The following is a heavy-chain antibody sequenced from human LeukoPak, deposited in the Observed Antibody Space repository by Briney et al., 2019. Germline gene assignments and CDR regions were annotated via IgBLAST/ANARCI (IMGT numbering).Heavy chain of an antibody. Sequence: PGRSLRLCCAASGFIFSKCGMHWVRQAPGKGLEWVAVISYDGSNKNYADSVKGRFTISRDNSENTLYLQMNGLRVEDTAVYYCAKGRGAYYYYAMDVWGQGTTVTVSS. CDR2: ISYDGSNK. J-gene: IGHJ6*02. CDR3: AKGRGAYYYYAMDV. CDR1: GFIFSKCG. D-gene: IGHD3-16*01. V-gene: IGHV3-30*18.